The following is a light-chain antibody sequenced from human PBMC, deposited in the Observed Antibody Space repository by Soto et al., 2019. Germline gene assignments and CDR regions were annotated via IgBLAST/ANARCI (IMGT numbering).Light chain of an antibody. J-gene: IGLJ7*01. Sequence: NFMLTQPHSVSESPGKTVTISCTGSSGSIASNYVQWYQQRPGSAPTTVIYEDNQRPSGVPDRFSGSIDSSSNSASLTISGLKTEDEADYYCQSYDSSQSRAVFGGGTQLTVL. V-gene: IGLV6-57*02. CDR1: SGSIASNY. CDR2: EDN. CDR3: QSYDSSQSRAV.